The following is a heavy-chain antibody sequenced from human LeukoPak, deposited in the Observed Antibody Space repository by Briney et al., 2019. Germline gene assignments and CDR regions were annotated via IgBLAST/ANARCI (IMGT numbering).Heavy chain of an antibody. V-gene: IGHV4-39*01. J-gene: IGHJ4*02. CDR2: IYYSGST. D-gene: IGHD3-22*01. Sequence: SETLSLTCTVSGGSISSSTYYWGWIRQPPEKGLEWNGSIYYSGSTYYNPSLKSRVTISVDTSKNQFSLKLISVTAADTAVYYCARQRMTARPKFYYDRSGHHFDYWGQGTLVTVSS. CDR1: GGSISSSTYY. CDR3: ARQRMTARPKFYYDRSGHHFDY.